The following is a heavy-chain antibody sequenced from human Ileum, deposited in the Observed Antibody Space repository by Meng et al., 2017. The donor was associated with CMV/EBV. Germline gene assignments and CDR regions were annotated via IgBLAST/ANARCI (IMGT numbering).Heavy chain of an antibody. CDR2: IHPSGST. D-gene: IGHD1-14*01. CDR3: ARGQDNHKGGVH. Sequence: WGAGLLKPSETLSLTCDFYDASFSYFYWSWTRHLPGKGLEWIGEIHPSGSTHYNPSLESRVSISVHMSNNQFSLKVSSVTAADTAVYYCARGQDNHKGGVHWGQGTLVTVSS. CDR1: DASFSYFY. J-gene: IGHJ4*02. V-gene: IGHV4-34*01.